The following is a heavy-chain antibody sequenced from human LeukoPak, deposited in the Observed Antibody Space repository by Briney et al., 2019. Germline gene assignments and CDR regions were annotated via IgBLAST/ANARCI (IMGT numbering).Heavy chain of an antibody. CDR3: ARLPPSVFGVGTGDFDY. CDR2: ISYDGSKT. V-gene: IGHV3-30*03. Sequence: GGSLRLSCEVSGFSFSTYGMYWVRQAPGKGLESVAVISYDGSKTYYADSVKGRSTISRDSPKNTVYLQLNSLRAEDTAVYYCARLPPSVFGVGTGDFDYWGQGTLVTVSS. J-gene: IGHJ4*02. CDR1: GFSFSTYG. D-gene: IGHD2-8*02.